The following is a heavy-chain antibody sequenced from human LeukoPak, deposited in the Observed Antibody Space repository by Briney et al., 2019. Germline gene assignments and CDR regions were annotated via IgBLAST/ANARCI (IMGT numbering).Heavy chain of an antibody. CDR2: IYYSGST. CDR3: ARHNRPGLLRFYYYYGMDV. D-gene: IGHD1-14*01. CDR1: GGSISSSSYY. Sequence: SETLSLTCTVSGGSISSSSYYWGWIRQPPGKGLEWIGSIYYSGSTYYNPSLKSRVTISVDTSKNQFSLKLSSVTAADTAVYYCARHNRPGLLRFYYYYGMDVWGQGTTVTVSS. J-gene: IGHJ6*02. V-gene: IGHV4-39*01.